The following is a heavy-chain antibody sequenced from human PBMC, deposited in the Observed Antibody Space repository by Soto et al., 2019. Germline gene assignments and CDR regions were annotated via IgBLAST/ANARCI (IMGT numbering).Heavy chain of an antibody. CDR2: IIPIFGTA. V-gene: IGHV1-69*01. J-gene: IGHJ4*02. Sequence: QVQLVQSGAEVKKPGSSVKVSCKASGGTFSSYAISWVRQAPGQGLEWMGGIIPIFGTANYAQKFQGRVTITADESTSTDYMELSSLRSEDTAVYYCASALYYDSSGHPLYYFDYWGQGTLVTVSS. D-gene: IGHD3-22*01. CDR3: ASALYYDSSGHPLYYFDY. CDR1: GGTFSSYA.